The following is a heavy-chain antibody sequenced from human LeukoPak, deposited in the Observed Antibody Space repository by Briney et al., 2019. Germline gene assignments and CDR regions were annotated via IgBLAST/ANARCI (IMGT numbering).Heavy chain of an antibody. CDR2: ISSSSSYI. CDR3: AKDINSSSWYVTNVYYYYYYMDV. D-gene: IGHD6-13*01. J-gene: IGHJ6*03. Sequence: PGGSLRLSCAASGFTFSSYSMNWVRQAPGKGLEWVSSISSSSSYIYYADSVKGRFTISRDNAKNPLYLQMNSLRAEDMALYYCAKDINSSSWYVTNVYYYYYYMDVWGKGTTVTVSS. CDR1: GFTFSSYS. V-gene: IGHV3-21*04.